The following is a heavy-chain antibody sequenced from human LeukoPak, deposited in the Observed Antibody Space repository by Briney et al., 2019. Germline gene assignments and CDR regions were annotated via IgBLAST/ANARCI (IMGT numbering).Heavy chain of an antibody. D-gene: IGHD4-17*01. J-gene: IGHJ4*01. CDR2: IPYDGSNK. CDR1: GFTFSSYG. V-gene: IGHV3-30*18. CDR3: ANLESEFTVTTSSFY. Sequence: GGSLRLSCAASGFTFSSYGMHWVRQAPGKGLEWVAVIPYDGSNKYYADSVKGRFTISRDNSKNTLYLQMNSLRAEDTAVYYCANLESEFTVTTSSFYWGQEPWSPSPQ.